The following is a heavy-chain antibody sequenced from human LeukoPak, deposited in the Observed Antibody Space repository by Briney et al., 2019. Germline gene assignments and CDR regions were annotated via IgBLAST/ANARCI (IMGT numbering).Heavy chain of an antibody. J-gene: IGHJ6*04. CDR3: ARDPGYESWSPFWGGMDV. CDR2: IGVDGSPI. V-gene: IGHV3-11*04. D-gene: IGHD3-16*01. Sequence: GGSLRLSCEASGFDFSDYFMTWIRRAPGKGLEWVSYIGVDGSPIYSAESMKGRFIISRDNAKNTLYLQMDSLRDDDTAVYYCARDPGYESWSPFWGGMDVWGNGTTVIVSS. CDR1: GFDFSDYF.